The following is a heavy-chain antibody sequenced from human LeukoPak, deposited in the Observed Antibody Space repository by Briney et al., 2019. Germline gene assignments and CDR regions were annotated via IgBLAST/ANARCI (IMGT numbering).Heavy chain of an antibody. D-gene: IGHD3-10*01. CDR3: ARELAGNWFDP. CDR2: IYYSGST. CDR1: GGSISGSSYY. V-gene: IGHV4-39*07. Sequence: SETLSLTCTVSGGSISGSSYYWGWIRQPPGKGLEWIGNIYYSGSTYYNPSLKSRVTISVDTSKNQFSLKLSSVTAADTAVYYCARELAGNWFDPWGQGTLVTVSS. J-gene: IGHJ5*02.